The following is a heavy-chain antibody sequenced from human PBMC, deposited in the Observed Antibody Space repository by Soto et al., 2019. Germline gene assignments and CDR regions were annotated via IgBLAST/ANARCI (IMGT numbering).Heavy chain of an antibody. CDR3: AKDSYYDSSGLNDY. Sequence: RLSCASSGFTFSSYAMSWVRQAPGKGLEWVSAISGSGGSTYYADSVKGRFTISRDNSKNTLYLQMNSLRAEDTAVYYCAKDSYYDSSGLNDYWGQGTLVTVSS. D-gene: IGHD3-22*01. J-gene: IGHJ4*02. CDR1: GFTFSSYA. V-gene: IGHV3-23*01. CDR2: ISGSGGST.